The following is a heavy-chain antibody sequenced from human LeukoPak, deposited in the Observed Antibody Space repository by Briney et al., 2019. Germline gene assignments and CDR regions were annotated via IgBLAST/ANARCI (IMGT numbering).Heavy chain of an antibody. D-gene: IGHD2-2*01. CDR3: ARSRAGNRPATRYCSSTSCYARAVAGKPRWFDY. Sequence: ASVKVSCKASGYTFTSYDINWVRQATGQGLEWMGWMNPNSGNTGYAQKFQGRVTTTRNTSISTAYMELSSLRSEDTAVYYCARSRAGNRPATRYCSSTSCYARAVAGKPRWFDYWGQGTLVTVSS. CDR2: MNPNSGNT. J-gene: IGHJ4*02. V-gene: IGHV1-8*01. CDR1: GYTFTSYD.